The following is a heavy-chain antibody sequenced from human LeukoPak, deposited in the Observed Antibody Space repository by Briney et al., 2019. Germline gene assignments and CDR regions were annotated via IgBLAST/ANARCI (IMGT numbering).Heavy chain of an antibody. J-gene: IGHJ4*02. V-gene: IGHV1-46*01. CDR3: ARQGGYGDEVDY. CDR1: GYTFTSYY. Sequence: GASVKVSCKASGYTFTSYYMHWVRQAPGQGLEWMGIINPSGGSTSYAQKFQGRVTMTRDTSTSTVYMELSSLKASDTAMYYCARQGGYGDEVDYWGQGTLVTVSS. CDR2: INPSGGST. D-gene: IGHD4-17*01.